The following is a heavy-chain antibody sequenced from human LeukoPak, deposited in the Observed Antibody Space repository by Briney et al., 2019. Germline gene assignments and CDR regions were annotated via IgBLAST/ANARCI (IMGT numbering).Heavy chain of an antibody. D-gene: IGHD3-22*01. J-gene: IGHJ4*02. CDR1: GGSFSGYY. CDR2: INHSGST. Sequence: PSETLSLTCAVYGGSFSGYYWSWIRQPPGKGLEWIGEINHSGSTNYNPSLKSRVTISVDKSKNQFSLKLSSVTAADTAVYYCARDGHYYDSSGYYPLDYWGQGTLVTVSS. V-gene: IGHV4-34*01. CDR3: ARDGHYYDSSGYYPLDY.